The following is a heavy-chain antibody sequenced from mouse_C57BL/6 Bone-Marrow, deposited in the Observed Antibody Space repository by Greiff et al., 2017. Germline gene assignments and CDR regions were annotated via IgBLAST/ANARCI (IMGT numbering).Heavy chain of an antibody. V-gene: IGHV1-81*01. D-gene: IGHD1-1*01. CDR3: ASFITTVGEGMDY. CDR1: GYTFTSYG. J-gene: IGHJ4*01. CDR2: IYPRSGNT. Sequence: QVQLQQSGAELARPGASVKLSCKASGYTFTSYGISWVKQRTGQGLEWIGEIYPRSGNTYYNEKFKGKATLTADKSSSKAYMELHSLRSEDSAVYCCASFITTVGEGMDYGGQGTSVTVSS.